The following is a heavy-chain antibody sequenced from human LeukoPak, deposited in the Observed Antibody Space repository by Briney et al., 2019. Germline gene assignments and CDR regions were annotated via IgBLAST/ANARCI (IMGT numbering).Heavy chain of an antibody. D-gene: IGHD1-26*01. CDR2: IYYSGST. V-gene: IGHV4-59*01. J-gene: IGHJ4*02. CDR1: GCSISSYY. CDR3: ARAGYSGIDY. Sequence: SETLSLTCTVSGCSISSYYWSWIRQPPGKGLEWIGYIYYSGSTNDNPSLKSRVTISVDTSKNQFSLKLSSVTAADTAVYYCARAGYSGIDYWGQGTLVTVSS.